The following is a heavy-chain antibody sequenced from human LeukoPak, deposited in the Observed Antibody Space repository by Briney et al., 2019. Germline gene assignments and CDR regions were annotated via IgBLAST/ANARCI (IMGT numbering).Heavy chain of an antibody. CDR3: ARGVARSSKFHFSYYFDY. J-gene: IGHJ4*02. Sequence: SETLSLTCTVSRGSISSGNYYWSWIRQPPGKGLEWIGEINHSGSTNYNPSLKSRVTISVDTSKNQFSLKLSSVTAADTAVYYCARGVARSSKFHFSYYFDYWGQGTLVTVSS. V-gene: IGHV4-39*07. CDR2: INHSGST. CDR1: RGSISSGNYY. D-gene: IGHD6-6*01.